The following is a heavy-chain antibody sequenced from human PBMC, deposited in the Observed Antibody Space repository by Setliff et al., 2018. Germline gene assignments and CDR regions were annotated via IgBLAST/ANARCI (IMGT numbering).Heavy chain of an antibody. CDR3: ARQPYSTTYYYYYYYMDV. Sequence: PSETLSLTCTVSGGSISSGSYYWSWIRQPAGKGLEWIGRIYTSGSTNYNPSLKSRVTISVDTSKNQFSLNLNSVTAADTAVYYCARQPYSTTYYYYYYYMDVWGKGTTVTVSS. CDR2: IYTSGST. V-gene: IGHV4-61*02. CDR1: GGSISSGSYY. D-gene: IGHD6-13*01. J-gene: IGHJ6*03.